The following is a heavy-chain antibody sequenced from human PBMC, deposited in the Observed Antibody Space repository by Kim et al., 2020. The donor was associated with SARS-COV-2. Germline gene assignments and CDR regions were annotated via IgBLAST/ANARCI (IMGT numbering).Heavy chain of an antibody. Sequence: SSTNYADSVKGRLTISRDNAKNTLYLQMNSLRAEDAAVYYCARSGGYVDYWDQGTLVTVSS. CDR2: SST. D-gene: IGHD3-22*01. CDR3: ARSGGYVDY. J-gene: IGHJ4*02. V-gene: IGHV3-74*01.